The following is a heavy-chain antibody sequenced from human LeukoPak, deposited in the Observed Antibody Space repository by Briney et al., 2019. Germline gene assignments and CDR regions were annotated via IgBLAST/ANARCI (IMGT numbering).Heavy chain of an antibody. CDR2: ISGSGGST. CDR3: AKDRRESGYYYGVRGSPGTTDY. J-gene: IGHJ4*02. CDR1: GFTFSSYA. D-gene: IGHD3-22*01. V-gene: IGHV3-23*01. Sequence: GGSLRLSCAASGFTFSSYAMSWVRQAPGKGLEWVSAISGSGGSTYYADSVKGRFTISRDNSKNTLYLQMNSLRAEDTAVYYCAKDRRESGYYYGVRGSPGTTDYWGQGTLVTVSS.